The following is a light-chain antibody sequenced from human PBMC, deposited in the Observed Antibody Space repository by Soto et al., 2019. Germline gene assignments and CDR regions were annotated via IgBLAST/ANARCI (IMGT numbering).Light chain of an antibody. J-gene: IGLJ1*01. CDR1: RCDIGRYNY. Sequence: QSVLTQPASVSGSPGQSITISCSGTRCDIGRYNYVPWYQQFPGKTPKILIYGVSNRPSGVSSRFSGSKSGNSASLTISGLQAEDEADYYCISYTGSSTSYVFGSGTKVTVL. CDR3: ISYTGSSTSYV. V-gene: IGLV2-14*01. CDR2: GVS.